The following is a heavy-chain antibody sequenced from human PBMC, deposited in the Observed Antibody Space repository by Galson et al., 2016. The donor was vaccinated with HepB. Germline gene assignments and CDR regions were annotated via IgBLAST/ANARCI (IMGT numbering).Heavy chain of an antibody. CDR3: AKISLGGYSSGWGDSFDI. CDR2: ISSRSRTT. CDR1: GFTFSTYS. Sequence: SLRLSCAASGFTFSTYSLNWIRQAPGKGLEWLAYISSRSRTTYYADSVKGRFTISRDNSKNTLSLQMNSLRAEDTAIYYCAKISLGGYSSGWGDSFDIWGQGTKVTVSS. V-gene: IGHV3-48*01. J-gene: IGHJ3*02. D-gene: IGHD6-19*01.